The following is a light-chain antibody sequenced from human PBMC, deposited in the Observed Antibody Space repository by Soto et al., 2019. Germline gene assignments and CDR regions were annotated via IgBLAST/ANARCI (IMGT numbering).Light chain of an antibody. V-gene: IGLV6-57*01. CDR3: RSYGSSNFWV. J-gene: IGLJ3*02. CDR2: EGN. CDR1: SGSIGSNY. Sequence: NFMLTQPHSVSESPGKTVTISCTRSSGSIGSNYVHWYQQRPGSSPTTVIYEGNHRPSGVPDRFSGSIDSSSISASLTLSGWLSYEEVDYYCRSYGSSNFWVCGGGTKLTV.